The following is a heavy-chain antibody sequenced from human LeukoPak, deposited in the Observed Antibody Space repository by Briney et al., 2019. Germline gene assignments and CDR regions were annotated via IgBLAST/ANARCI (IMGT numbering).Heavy chain of an antibody. CDR1: GASISSSTYY. J-gene: IGHJ4*02. V-gene: IGHV4-39*01. CDR3: ARRAAVAGIRFDY. D-gene: IGHD6-19*01. Sequence: PSETLSLTCTVSGASISSSTYYWGWIRQPPGKGLEWLGSIYYSGSTYYNPSLKSRVTISVDTSKNQFSLKLSSVTAADTAVYYCARRAAVAGIRFDYWGQGTLVTVSS. CDR2: IYYSGST.